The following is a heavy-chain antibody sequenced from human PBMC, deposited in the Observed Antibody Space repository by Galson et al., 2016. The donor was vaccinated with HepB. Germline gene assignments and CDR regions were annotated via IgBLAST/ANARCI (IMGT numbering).Heavy chain of an antibody. Sequence: SLRLSCAASGFTFRMYSIHWMRQAPGKGLEWVTVISYDGFNKYYADSVKGRFTISRDNSKNTLYLQMNSLRAEDTAVYYCARQYGMDVWGKGTTVTVSS. CDR1: GFTFRMYS. CDR3: ARQYGMDV. V-gene: IGHV3-30*03. J-gene: IGHJ6*04. CDR2: ISYDGFNK.